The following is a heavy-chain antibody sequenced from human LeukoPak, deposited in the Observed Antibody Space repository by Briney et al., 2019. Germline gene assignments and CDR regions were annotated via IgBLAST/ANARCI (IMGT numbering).Heavy chain of an antibody. CDR2: VSGDGRSA. D-gene: IGHD2-21*02. CDR3: AKDFSGGVLTAKDFCDH. Sequence: GGSLRLSCALSGWSLEHYSMHWVRQAPGKGLEWVSLVSGDGRSAYYIDPVKGRFTTARDPRKISVSLQMNSLRSEDTAVYYCAKDFSGGVLTAKDFCDHWGQGTLVAVSS. CDR1: GWSLEHYS. V-gene: IGHV3-43*02. J-gene: IGHJ4*02.